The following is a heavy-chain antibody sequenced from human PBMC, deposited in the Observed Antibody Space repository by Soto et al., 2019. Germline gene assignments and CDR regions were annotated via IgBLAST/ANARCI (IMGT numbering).Heavy chain of an antibody. CDR3: TCYYDSSGYLPFDY. V-gene: IGHV3-73*01. CDR2: IRSKTNSYAT. J-gene: IGHJ4*02. CDR1: RFTFSGSA. D-gene: IGHD3-22*01. Sequence: EVQLVESGGGLVQPGGSLKLSCVASRFTFSGSAMHWVRQASGKGLEWVGRIRSKTNSYATAYGASVKGRFTISRDDSKNTAYLQMNSLKTEDTAVYYCTCYYDSSGYLPFDYWGQGTLVTVSS.